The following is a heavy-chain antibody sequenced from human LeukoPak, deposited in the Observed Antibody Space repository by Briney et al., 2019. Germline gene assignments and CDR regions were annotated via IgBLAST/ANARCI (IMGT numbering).Heavy chain of an antibody. Sequence: GGSLRVSCAASGFTFSSYAMSWVRQAPGKGLEWVSAISGSGGSTYYADSVKGRFTISRDNSKNTLYLQMNSLRAEDTAVYYCAKDRWSSTSMRWFDPWGQGTLVTVSS. CDR3: AKDRWSSTSMRWFDP. CDR2: ISGSGGST. J-gene: IGHJ5*02. CDR1: GFTFSSYA. D-gene: IGHD2-2*01. V-gene: IGHV3-23*01.